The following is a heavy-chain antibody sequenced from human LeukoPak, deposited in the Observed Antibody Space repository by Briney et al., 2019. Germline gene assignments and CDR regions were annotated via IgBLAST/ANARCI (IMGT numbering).Heavy chain of an antibody. CDR3: ARGEDTAMVRSPVVTYYYGMDV. D-gene: IGHD5-18*01. J-gene: IGHJ6*02. Sequence: GASVKVSCKASGYTFTSYAMHWVRQAPGQRLEWMGWINAGNGNTKYSQKFQGRVTITRDTSASTAYMELSSLRSEDTAVYYCARGEDTAMVRSPVVTYYYGMDVWGQGTTVTVSS. V-gene: IGHV1-3*01. CDR1: GYTFTSYA. CDR2: INAGNGNT.